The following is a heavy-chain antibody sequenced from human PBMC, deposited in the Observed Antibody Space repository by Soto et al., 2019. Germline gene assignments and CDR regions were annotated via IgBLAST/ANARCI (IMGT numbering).Heavy chain of an antibody. Sequence: LTCAVYGGSFSGYYWSWIRQPPGRGLEWIGEINHSGSTNYNPSLKSRVTISVDTSKNQFSLKLSSVTAADTAVYYCARGIPDYYGSGSYLTNWFDPWGQGTLVTVSS. J-gene: IGHJ5*02. V-gene: IGHV4-34*01. CDR3: ARGIPDYYGSGSYLTNWFDP. CDR2: INHSGST. CDR1: GGSFSGYY. D-gene: IGHD3-10*01.